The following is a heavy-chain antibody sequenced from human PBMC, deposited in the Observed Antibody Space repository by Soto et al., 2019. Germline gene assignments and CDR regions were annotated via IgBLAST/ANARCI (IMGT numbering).Heavy chain of an antibody. D-gene: IGHD3-22*01. J-gene: IGHJ4*02. CDR2: IYYTGNT. CDR1: GGSISNYY. Sequence: PSETLSLTCTVSGGSISNYYWNWIRQSPGKALEWIGYIYYTGNTNYNPSLKSRVTISVDTSKNQFSLKLSSVTAADTAVYYCASSYYYDSSGYSYWGQGTLVTVSS. V-gene: IGHV4-59*08. CDR3: ASSYYYDSSGYSY.